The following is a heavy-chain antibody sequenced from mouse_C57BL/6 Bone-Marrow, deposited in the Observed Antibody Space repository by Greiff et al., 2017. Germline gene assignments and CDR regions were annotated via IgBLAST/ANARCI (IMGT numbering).Heavy chain of an antibody. CDR2: ISDGGSYT. CDR1: GFTFSSYA. D-gene: IGHD4-1*01. Sequence: EVQLVESGGGLVKPGGSLKLSCAASGFTFSSYAMSWVRQTPEKRLEWVATISDGGSYTYYPDNVKGRFTITRDNAKNTLYLQMSQLKSEDTALYYCAREAWDTGAMDYWGQGTSVTVSS. J-gene: IGHJ4*01. V-gene: IGHV5-4*01. CDR3: AREAWDTGAMDY.